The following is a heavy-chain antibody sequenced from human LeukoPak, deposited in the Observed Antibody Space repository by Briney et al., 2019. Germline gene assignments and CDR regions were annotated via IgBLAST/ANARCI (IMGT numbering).Heavy chain of an antibody. CDR2: IYYSGST. CDR3: ARFTPQGYGWGGYNRFDP. J-gene: IGHJ5*02. D-gene: IGHD3-16*01. Sequence: TSETLSLTCTVSGGSISSYYWNWIRQPPGKGLEWIGYIYYSGSTNYNPSLKSRVTISVDTSKNQFSLNLTSVTAADTAVYYCARFTPQGYGWGGYNRFDPWGQGTLVTVSS. CDR1: GGSISSYY. V-gene: IGHV4-59*01.